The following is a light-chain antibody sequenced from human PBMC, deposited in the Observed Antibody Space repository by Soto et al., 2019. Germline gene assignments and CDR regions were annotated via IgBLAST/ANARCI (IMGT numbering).Light chain of an antibody. CDR2: WAS. CDR3: NQYHTTPFT. J-gene: IGKJ3*01. CDR1: QSILYSPNNNNY. Sequence: DIVMTQSQDSLAVSLGERATINCKSSQSILYSPNNNNYLAWYQQKGGQPPKLLIYWASTRESGVPDRFSGSGSGTDFTLTISSLQAEDVAVYYCNQYHTTPFTFGARTKVEIK. V-gene: IGKV4-1*01.